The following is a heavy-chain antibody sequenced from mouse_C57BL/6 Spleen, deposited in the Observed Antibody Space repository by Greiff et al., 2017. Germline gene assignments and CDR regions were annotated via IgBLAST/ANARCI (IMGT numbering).Heavy chain of an antibody. V-gene: IGHV1-55*01. Sequence: VQLQQPGAELVKPGASVKMSCKASGYTFTSYWLTWVKQRPGHGLEWIGDIYPGSGSTNYNEKFKSKATLTVDTSSSTAYMQLSSLTSEDSAVYYCARDSNYAMDYWGQGTSVTVSS. CDR3: ARDSNYAMDY. D-gene: IGHD2-5*01. J-gene: IGHJ4*01. CDR2: IYPGSGST. CDR1: GYTFTSYW.